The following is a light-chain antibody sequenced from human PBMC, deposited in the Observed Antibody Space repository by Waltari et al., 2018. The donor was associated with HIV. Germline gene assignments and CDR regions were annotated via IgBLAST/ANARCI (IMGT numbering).Light chain of an antibody. CDR3: AAWDDSLSVWV. Sequence: QSVLTQPPSASGTPGQRVTIPCSGSSLNIGSNYVYWYQQLPGTAPKLLIYRNNQRPSGVPDRFSGSKSGTLASLAISGLRSEDEADYYCAAWDDSLSVWVFGGGTKLTVL. J-gene: IGLJ3*02. V-gene: IGLV1-47*01. CDR2: RNN. CDR1: SLNIGSNY.